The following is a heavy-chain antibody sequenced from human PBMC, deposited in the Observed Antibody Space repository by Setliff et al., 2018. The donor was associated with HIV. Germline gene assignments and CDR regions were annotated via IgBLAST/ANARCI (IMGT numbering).Heavy chain of an antibody. V-gene: IGHV3-21*01. J-gene: IGHJ4*02. CDR3: ATRPPTDY. CDR1: GFTFSSYS. CDR2: INSDSNYI. Sequence: GGSLRLSCAASGFTFSSYSMSWVRQAPGKGLEWVASINSDSNYIYYADSVKGRFTISRDNAKNSLYLQMNSLRAEDTAVYYCATRPPTDYWGQGTLVTVSS.